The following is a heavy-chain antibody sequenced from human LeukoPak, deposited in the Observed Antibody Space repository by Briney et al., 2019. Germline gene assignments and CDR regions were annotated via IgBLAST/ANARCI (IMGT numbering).Heavy chain of an antibody. CDR1: GYTFTGYY. CDR2: INPNSGGT. Sequence: GASVKVSCKASGYTFTGYYMHWVRQAPGQGLEWMGWINPNSGGTNYAQKFQGRVTMTRDTSISTAYMELSRLRSDDTAVYYCARDFQEWLLLYYFDHWGQGTLVTVSS. J-gene: IGHJ4*02. CDR3: ARDFQEWLLLYYFDH. V-gene: IGHV1-2*02. D-gene: IGHD3-22*01.